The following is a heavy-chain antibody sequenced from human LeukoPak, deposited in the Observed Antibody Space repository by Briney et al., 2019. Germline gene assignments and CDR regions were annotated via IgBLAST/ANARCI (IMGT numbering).Heavy chain of an antibody. J-gene: IGHJ4*02. CDR3: ARDGAGTGQFDY. D-gene: IGHD1-14*01. CDR1: GGSISSGGYY. Sequence: SETLSLTCTVSGGSISSGGYYWSWTRQHPGKGLEWIGYIYYIGTTYYNPSLKSRVTISVDTSKNQFSLKLSSVTAADTAVYYCARDGAGTGQFDYWGQGTLVTVSS. V-gene: IGHV4-31*03. CDR2: IYYIGTT.